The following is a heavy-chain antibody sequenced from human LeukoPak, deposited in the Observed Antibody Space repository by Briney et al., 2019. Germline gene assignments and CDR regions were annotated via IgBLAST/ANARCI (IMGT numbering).Heavy chain of an antibody. D-gene: IGHD3-22*01. J-gene: IGHJ4*02. CDR1: GGSISSGGYY. CDR2: IYYSGST. CDR3: ARDRGGDYYYDSSGWFDY. Sequence: SETQSLTCTVSGGSISSGGYYWSWIRQHPGKGLEWIGYIYYSGSTYYNPSLKSRVTISVDTSKNQFSLKLSSVTAADTAVYYCARDRGGDYYYDSSGWFDYWGQGTLVTVSS. V-gene: IGHV4-31*03.